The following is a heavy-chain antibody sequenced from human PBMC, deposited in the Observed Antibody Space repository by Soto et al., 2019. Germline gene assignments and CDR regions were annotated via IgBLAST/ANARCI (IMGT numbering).Heavy chain of an antibody. J-gene: IGHJ4*02. CDR3: ARDYDYVWGSYRHTFNY. V-gene: IGHV1-18*01. Sequence: QVQLVQSGAEVKKPGASVKVSCKASGYTFTSYGISWVRQAPGQGLEWMGWISGYNGNTNYAQKLQGRVTMTTDTSTSTAYMELRRLRSDDTAMYYCARDYDYVWGSYRHTFNYWGQGSLVTVSS. CDR2: ISGYNGNT. CDR1: GYTFTSYG. D-gene: IGHD3-16*02.